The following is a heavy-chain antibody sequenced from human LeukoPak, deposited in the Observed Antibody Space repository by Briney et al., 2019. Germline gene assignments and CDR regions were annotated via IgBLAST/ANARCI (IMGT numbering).Heavy chain of an antibody. V-gene: IGHV7-4-1*02. J-gene: IGHJ4*02. Sequence: GASVNVSCKASGYTFTSYAMNWVRQAPGQGLEWMGWINTNTGNPTYAQGFTGRFVFSLDTSVSTAYLQISSLKAEDTAVYYCARRMYCSSTSCYLRGQGSDYWGQGTLVTVSS. D-gene: IGHD2-2*01. CDR3: ARRMYCSSTSCYLRGQGSDY. CDR2: INTNTGNP. CDR1: GYTFTSYA.